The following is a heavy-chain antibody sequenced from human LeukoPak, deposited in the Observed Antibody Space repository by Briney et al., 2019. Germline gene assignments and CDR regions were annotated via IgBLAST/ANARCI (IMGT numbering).Heavy chain of an antibody. CDR2: ISSSSSTI. D-gene: IGHD6-13*01. Sequence: PGGSLRLSCAASGFTVSSNYMSWVRQAPGKGLEWVSYISSSSSTIYYADSVKGRFTISRDNAKNSLYLQMNSLRAEDTAVYYCAREYSSSWYVYYYYYMDVWGKGTTVTVSS. V-gene: IGHV3-48*01. CDR3: AREYSSSWYVYYYYYMDV. J-gene: IGHJ6*03. CDR1: GFTVSSNY.